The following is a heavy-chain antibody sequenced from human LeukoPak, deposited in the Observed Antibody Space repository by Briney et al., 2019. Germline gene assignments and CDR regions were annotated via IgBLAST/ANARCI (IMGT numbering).Heavy chain of an antibody. CDR1: GGTFSSYA. J-gene: IGHJ4*02. CDR2: IIPIFGTA. CDR3: ARDRAVQRDGLSGRALGYFDY. D-gene: IGHD1-26*01. V-gene: IGHV1-69*13. Sequence: SVKVSCKASGGTFSSYAISWVRQAPGQGLEWMGGIIPIFGTANYAQKFQGRVTITADESTSTAYMELSSLRSEDTAVYYCARDRAVQRDGLSGRALGYFDYWGQGTLVTVSS.